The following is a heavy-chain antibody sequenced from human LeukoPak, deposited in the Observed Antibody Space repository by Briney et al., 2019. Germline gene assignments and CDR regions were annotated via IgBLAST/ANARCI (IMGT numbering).Heavy chain of an antibody. J-gene: IGHJ3*02. V-gene: IGHV4-34*01. Sequence: SETLSLTCAVYGGSFSGYYWSWIRQPPGKGLEWIGEINHSGSTNYNPSLKSRVTISVDTSKNQFSLKLSSVTAADTAVYYCARVKGGRYYDSSGYTNDAFDIWGQGTMVTVSS. CDR3: ARVKGGRYYDSSGYTNDAFDI. D-gene: IGHD3-22*01. CDR2: INHSGST. CDR1: GGSFSGYY.